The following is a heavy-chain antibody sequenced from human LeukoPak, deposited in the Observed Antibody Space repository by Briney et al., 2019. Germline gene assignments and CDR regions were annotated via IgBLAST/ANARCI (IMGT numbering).Heavy chain of an antibody. CDR2: MNPNSGNT. V-gene: IGHV1-8*02. D-gene: IGHD5/OR15-5a*01. CDR3: ARQSTTEYYFDY. J-gene: IGHJ4*02. CDR1: GYTFTSYD. Sequence: ASVKVSCKASGYTFTSYDINWVRQATGQGLEWMGWMNPNSGNTSYAQKFQGRVTLTRDMSTSTVYMELSSLRSEDTAVYYCARQSTTEYYFDYWGQGTLVTVSS.